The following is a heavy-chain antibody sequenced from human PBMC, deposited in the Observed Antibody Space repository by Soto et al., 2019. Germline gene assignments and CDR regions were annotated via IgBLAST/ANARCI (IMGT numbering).Heavy chain of an antibody. D-gene: IGHD2-15*01. V-gene: IGHV4-34*01. CDR2: INHSGST. Sequence: SETLSLTCAVYGGSFSGYYWSWIRQPPGKGLEWIGEINHSGSTNYNPSLKSRVTISVDTSKNQFSLKPSSVTAADTAVYYCARLEGYCSGGSCSNWFYPWGKGTLVTVSS. J-gene: IGHJ5*02. CDR1: GGSFSGYY. CDR3: ARLEGYCSGGSCSNWFYP.